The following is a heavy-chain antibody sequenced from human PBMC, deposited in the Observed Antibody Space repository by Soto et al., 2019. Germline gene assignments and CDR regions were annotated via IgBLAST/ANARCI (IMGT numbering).Heavy chain of an antibody. V-gene: IGHV5-51*03. CDR3: ARRVHSTRPGGGLDV. Sequence: EVQLVQSGAEVKKPGESLKVSCKASGYSFNIYWIGWVRQLPGKGLEWMGVVYPDDSDTIYSPSFQGQVTTSVDKSISTAYLPWRSLKASDTAMYYCARRVHSTRPGGGLDVWGQGTTVTVSS. D-gene: IGHD2-2*01. CDR2: VYPDDSDT. J-gene: IGHJ6*02. CDR1: GYSFNIYW.